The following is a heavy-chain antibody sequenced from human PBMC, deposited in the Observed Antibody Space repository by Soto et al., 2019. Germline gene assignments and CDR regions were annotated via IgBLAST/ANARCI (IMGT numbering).Heavy chain of an antibody. J-gene: IGHJ3*02. CDR1: GYSFTSYY. CDR3: TRVTIAGARNGFDI. V-gene: IGHV1-46*03. D-gene: IGHD2-21*01. CDR2: INPRGGSA. Sequence: ASVKVSCKASGYSFTSYYILWVRQAPGQGLEWMGIINPRGGSASYAQKFQGRITMTRDTSTSTVYMELSSLRSEDTAVYYCTRVTIAGARNGFDIWGQGTMVTVSS.